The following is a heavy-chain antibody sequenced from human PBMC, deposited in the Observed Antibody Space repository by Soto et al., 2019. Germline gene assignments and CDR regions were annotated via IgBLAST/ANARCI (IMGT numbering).Heavy chain of an antibody. CDR2: MNPNSGNT. Sequence: ASVKVSCKASGYTFTSYDINWVRQATGQGLEWMGRMNPNSGNTGYAQKFQGRVTMTRNTSISTAYMELSSLRSEDTAVYYCARGGKRGDYMDVWGKGTTVTVSS. V-gene: IGHV1-8*01. CDR3: ARGGKRGDYMDV. J-gene: IGHJ6*03. D-gene: IGHD3-16*01. CDR1: GYTFTSYD.